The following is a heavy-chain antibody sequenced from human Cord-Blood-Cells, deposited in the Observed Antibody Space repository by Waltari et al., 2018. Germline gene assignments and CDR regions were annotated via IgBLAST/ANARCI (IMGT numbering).Heavy chain of an antibody. CDR3: AKDPIAVADPSEGY. Sequence: EVQLVESGGGVVQPGGSRRLSCAASGFTFVDYAMHCVRPAPGTGLEWVSLISGDGGSTYYADSVKGRFTISRDNSKNSLYLQMNSLRTEDTALYYCAKDPIAVADPSEGYWGQGTLVTVSS. V-gene: IGHV3-43*02. CDR2: ISGDGGST. CDR1: GFTFVDYA. D-gene: IGHD6-19*01. J-gene: IGHJ4*02.